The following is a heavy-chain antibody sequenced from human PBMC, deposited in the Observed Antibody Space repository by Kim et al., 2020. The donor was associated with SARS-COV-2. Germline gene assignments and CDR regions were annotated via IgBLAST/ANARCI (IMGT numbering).Heavy chain of an antibody. CDR2: INTNTGNP. J-gene: IGHJ6*02. Sequence: ASVKVSCKASGYTFTSYAMNWVRQAPGQGLEWMGWINTNTGNPTYAQGFTGRFVFSLDTSVSTAYLQISSLKAEDTAVYYCARDGAGYCSGGSCYHPAVYYYYGMDVWGQGTTVTVSS. D-gene: IGHD2-15*01. CDR3: ARDGAGYCSGGSCYHPAVYYYYGMDV. V-gene: IGHV7-4-1*02. CDR1: GYTFTSYA.